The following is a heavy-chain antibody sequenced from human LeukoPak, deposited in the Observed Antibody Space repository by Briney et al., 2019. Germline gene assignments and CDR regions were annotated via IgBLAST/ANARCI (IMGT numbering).Heavy chain of an antibody. CDR2: INPSGGST. Sequence: ASVKVSCKASGYTFTNYYMHWVRQAPGQGLEWMGIINPSGGSTNYAQKFQGRVTMTRDTSTSTVYMELSGLRCEDTAVYYCTRLVTETGSFFDYWGQGTLVTVSS. J-gene: IGHJ4*02. V-gene: IGHV1-46*01. CDR3: TRLVTETGSFFDY. CDR1: GYTFTNYY. D-gene: IGHD1-26*01.